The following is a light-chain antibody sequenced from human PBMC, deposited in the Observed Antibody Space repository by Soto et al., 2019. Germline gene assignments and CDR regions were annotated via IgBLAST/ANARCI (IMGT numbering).Light chain of an antibody. CDR2: RNN. CDR3: AAWDDRLSGVV. Sequence: QSVLTQPPSASGTPGQRVTISCSGSSSNIGSHYVYWYQQLPGTAPKLLIYRNNQRPSGVHDRFSGSKSGTSASLAISGPRSEAEAEYYCAAWDDRLSGVVVGGGTKLTV. CDR1: SSNIGSHY. J-gene: IGLJ2*01. V-gene: IGLV1-47*01.